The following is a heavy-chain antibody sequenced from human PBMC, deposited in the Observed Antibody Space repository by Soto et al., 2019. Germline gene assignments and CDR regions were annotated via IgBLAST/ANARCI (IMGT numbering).Heavy chain of an antibody. J-gene: IGHJ4*02. V-gene: IGHV3-23*01. CDR1: GFTLSGYA. CDR2: LDGCGCNT. CDR3: ARASRKTAVTTNYFED. Sequence: GGSLRLSCAASGFTLSGYAMSWVRQAPGKGLEWILGLDGCGCNTYYYDYMTGRLPISRDTSRDTLYRQMNNLRAEDTAIYYCARASRKTAVTTNYFEDWGQGTLVTVAS. D-gene: IGHD4-4*01.